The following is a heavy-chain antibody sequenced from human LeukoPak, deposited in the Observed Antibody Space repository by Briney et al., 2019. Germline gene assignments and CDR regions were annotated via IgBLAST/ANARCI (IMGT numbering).Heavy chain of an antibody. Sequence: SGGSLRLSCAASGFTFSSYNMNRVRQAPGKGLVWVSRVNADGSSTIYADSVRGRFTISRDNAKNMLYLQMNSLRAEDTAVYHCASGGYYYDMDVWGKGTTVTVSS. CDR3: ASGGYYYDMDV. J-gene: IGHJ6*03. CDR2: VNADGSST. D-gene: IGHD3-10*01. V-gene: IGHV3-74*01. CDR1: GFTFSSYN.